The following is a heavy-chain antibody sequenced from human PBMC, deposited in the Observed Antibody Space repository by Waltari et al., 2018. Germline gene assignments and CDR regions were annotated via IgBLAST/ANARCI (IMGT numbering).Heavy chain of an antibody. D-gene: IGHD4-17*01. CDR2: ISGSGDGT. J-gene: IGHJ4*02. Sequence: EVHLLESGGGLVQPGGSLRLRGAASGFSFSFHAIGWVRQAPGKGVDWVSSISGSGDGTYYADPVKGRFTISRDNSRDTLYLQINSLRAEDTAVYYCAILGGLTVTLYYFDQWGQGTLVTVSS. CDR3: AILGGLTVTLYYFDQ. V-gene: IGHV3-23*01. CDR1: GFSFSFHA.